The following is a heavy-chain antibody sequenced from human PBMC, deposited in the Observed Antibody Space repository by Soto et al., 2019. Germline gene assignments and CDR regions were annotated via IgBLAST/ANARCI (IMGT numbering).Heavy chain of an antibody. J-gene: IGHJ4*02. CDR3: ARGIGFSSSGLYFDY. Sequence: GGSLRLSCAASGFTFSSYSMNWVRQAPGKGLEWVSSISSSSSYIYYADSVKGRFTISRDNAKNSLYLQMNSLRAEDTAVYYCARGIGFSSSGLYFDYWGQGTLVTVSS. CDR1: GFTFSSYS. V-gene: IGHV3-21*01. D-gene: IGHD6-6*01. CDR2: ISSSSSYI.